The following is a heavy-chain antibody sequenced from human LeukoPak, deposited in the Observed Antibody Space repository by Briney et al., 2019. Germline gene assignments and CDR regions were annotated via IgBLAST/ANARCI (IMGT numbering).Heavy chain of an antibody. D-gene: IGHD3-22*01. CDR1: GGSISSYY. CDR2: IYTSGST. CDR3: ARDLFDDSSGYYHLPDAFDI. V-gene: IGHV4-4*07. Sequence: SETLSLTCTVSGGSISSYYWSWIRQPAGKGLEWIGRIYTSGSTNYNPSLKSRVTMSVDTSKNQFSLKLSSVTAADTAVYYCARDLFDDSSGYYHLPDAFDIWGQGTMVTVSS. J-gene: IGHJ3*02.